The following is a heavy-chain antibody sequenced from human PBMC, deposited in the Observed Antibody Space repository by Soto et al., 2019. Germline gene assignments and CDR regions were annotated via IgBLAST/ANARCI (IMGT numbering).Heavy chain of an antibody. V-gene: IGHV5-51*01. CDR1: GYSFTSYW. J-gene: IGHJ3*02. CDR2: IYPGDSDT. CDR3: ARGIVIVPAAYDAFDI. D-gene: IGHD2-2*01. Sequence: PGASLQISCKVSGYSFTSYWIGWVRQMPGKGLEWMGIIYPGDSDTRYSPSFQGQVSISADKSISTAYLQWSSLKASDTAMYYCARGIVIVPAAYDAFDIWGQGTMVTVS.